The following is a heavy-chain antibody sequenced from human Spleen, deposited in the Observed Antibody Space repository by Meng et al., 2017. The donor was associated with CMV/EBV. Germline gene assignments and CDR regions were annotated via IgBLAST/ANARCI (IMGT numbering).Heavy chain of an antibody. J-gene: IGHJ5*01. D-gene: IGHD6-13*01. CDR1: GGTFSSYA. CDR2: IIPILGTA. Sequence: SVKVSCKASGGTFSSYAISWVRQAPGQGLEWMGGIIPILGTANYAQKFQGRVTITADKSTSTAYMELSSLRSEDTGVYYCASQSRSWHRGWFDSWGQGTLVTVSS. CDR3: ASQSRSWHRGWFDS. V-gene: IGHV1-69*10.